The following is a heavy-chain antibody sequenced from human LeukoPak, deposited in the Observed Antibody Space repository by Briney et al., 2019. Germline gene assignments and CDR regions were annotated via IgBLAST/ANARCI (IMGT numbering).Heavy chain of an antibody. CDR3: ARAQNYKPVYRFDY. D-gene: IGHD1-14*01. CDR1: GGTFSSYA. V-gene: IGHV1-69*05. J-gene: IGHJ4*02. CDR2: IIPIFGTA. Sequence: GASVTVSCKASGGTFSSYAISWVRQAPGQGLEWMGGIIPIFGTANYAQKFQGRVTTTTDESTSTAYMELSSLRSEDTAVYYCARAQNYKPVYRFDYWGQGTLVTVSS.